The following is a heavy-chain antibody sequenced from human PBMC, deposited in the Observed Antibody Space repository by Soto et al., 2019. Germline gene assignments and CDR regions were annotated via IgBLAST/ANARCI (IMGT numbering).Heavy chain of an antibody. CDR2: IYYSGST. V-gene: IGHV4-61*01. Sequence: QVQLQESGPGLVKPSETLSLTCTVSGGSVSSGSYYWSWIRQPPGKGLEWIGYIYYSGSTNYNPSLKSRVTISVDTSKNQFYLKLSSVTAADTAVYYCARAPSYCISTSCYGYYYGMDVWGQGTTVTVSS. D-gene: IGHD2-2*01. CDR3: ARAPSYCISTSCYGYYYGMDV. CDR1: GGSVSSGSYY. J-gene: IGHJ6*02.